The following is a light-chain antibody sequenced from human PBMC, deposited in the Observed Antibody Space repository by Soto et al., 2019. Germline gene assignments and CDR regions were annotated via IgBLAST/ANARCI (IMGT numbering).Light chain of an antibody. V-gene: IGLV2-14*01. CDR2: EVH. Sequence: QSALTQPASVSGTPGQSITISCTGSISDIGGYNYVSWYQQFPGKAPRLIIFEVHDRPSGVSDRFSASKSGNTASLTISGLQADDEADYYCSSYTNTNSYILFGGGTKLTVL. J-gene: IGLJ2*01. CDR1: ISDIGGYNY. CDR3: SSYTNTNSYIL.